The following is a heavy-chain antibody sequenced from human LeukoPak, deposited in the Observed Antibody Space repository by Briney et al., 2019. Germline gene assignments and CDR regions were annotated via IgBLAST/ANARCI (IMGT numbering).Heavy chain of an antibody. CDR3: ARARGRNYYDSSGYYYYYGMDV. J-gene: IGHJ6*02. D-gene: IGHD3-22*01. CDR1: GGTFSSYA. Sequence: SVKXSCKASGGTFSSYAISWVRQAPGQGLEWMGRIIPILGIANYAQKFQGRVTITADKSTSTAYMELSSPRSEDTAVYYCARARGRNYYDSSGYYYYYGMDVWGQGTTVTVSS. V-gene: IGHV1-69*04. CDR2: IIPILGIA.